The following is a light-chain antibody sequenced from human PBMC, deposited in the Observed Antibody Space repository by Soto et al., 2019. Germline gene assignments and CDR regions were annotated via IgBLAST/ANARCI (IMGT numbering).Light chain of an antibody. J-gene: IGKJ2*01. CDR2: GAS. CDR3: QQYGRSPPFT. Sequence: ELVLTQSPGTLSLSPGEKPTLSCRASRSVSTSYLAWYQQKPGQAPRLLIYGASNRATGIPDRFSGSGSGTDFTLTISRLEPEDFAVYFCQQYGRSPPFTFGQGTKVEIK. CDR1: RSVSTSY. V-gene: IGKV3-20*01.